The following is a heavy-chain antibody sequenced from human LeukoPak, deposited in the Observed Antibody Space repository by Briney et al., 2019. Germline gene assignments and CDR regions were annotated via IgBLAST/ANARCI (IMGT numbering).Heavy chain of an antibody. CDR2: ISGDGGNT. CDR3: AKGGRIVASNWFDP. J-gene: IGHJ5*02. Sequence: GGSRRLSCAASGFTFSTYAMHWVRQAPGKGLEHVSSISGDGGNTYYANSVKDRFTISRDNSKNTLSLQMGSLRAEDMAVYYCAKGGRIVASNWFDPLGQGVLVTVSS. V-gene: IGHV3-64*01. D-gene: IGHD2-15*01. CDR1: GFTFSTYA.